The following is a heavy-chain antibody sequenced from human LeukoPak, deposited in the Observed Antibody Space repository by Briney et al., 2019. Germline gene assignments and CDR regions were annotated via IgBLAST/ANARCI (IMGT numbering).Heavy chain of an antibody. J-gene: IGHJ6*02. CDR1: GFTFTSYW. CDR3: ARRNAMDV. Sequence: GGSLRLSCAASGFTFTSYWMTWVRQVPGKGLEWVANINRDGSERYYVDSVKGRFTISRDDAKSSLYLQMNSLRAEDTAVYYCARRNAMDVWGQGTTVIVFS. CDR2: INRDGSER. V-gene: IGHV3-7*03.